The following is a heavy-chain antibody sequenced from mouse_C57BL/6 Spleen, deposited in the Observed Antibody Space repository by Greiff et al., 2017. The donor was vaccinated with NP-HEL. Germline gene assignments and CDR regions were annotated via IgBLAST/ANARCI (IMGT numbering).Heavy chain of an antibody. CDR2: IYPSDSET. J-gene: IGHJ4*01. CDR3: AVGSYYAMDY. Sequence: QVQLQQPGAELVRPGSSVKLSCKASGYTFTSYWMDWVKQRPGQGLEWIGNIYPSDSETHYNQKFKDKATLTVDKSSSTAYMQLSSLTSEDSAVYYCAVGSYYAMDYWGQGTSVTVSS. V-gene: IGHV1-61*01. CDR1: GYTFTSYW.